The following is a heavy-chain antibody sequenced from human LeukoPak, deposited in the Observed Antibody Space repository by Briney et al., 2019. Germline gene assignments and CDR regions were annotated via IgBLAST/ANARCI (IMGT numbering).Heavy chain of an antibody. J-gene: IGHJ3*02. CDR2: INHSGST. Sequence: SETLSLTCAVYGGSFSGYYWSWIRQPPGKGLEWIGEINHSGSTNYNPSLKSRVTISVDTSKNQFSLKLSSVTAADTAVYYCAKDQAVLVVISLNAFDIWGQGTMVTVSS. D-gene: IGHD3-22*01. CDR3: AKDQAVLVVISLNAFDI. V-gene: IGHV4-34*01. CDR1: GGSFSGYY.